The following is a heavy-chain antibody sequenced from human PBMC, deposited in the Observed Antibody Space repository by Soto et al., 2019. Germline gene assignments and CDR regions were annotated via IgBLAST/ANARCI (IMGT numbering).Heavy chain of an antibody. V-gene: IGHV4-39*01. Sequence: SETLSLTCTVSGGSISSSSYYWGWIRQPPGKGLEWIGSIYYSGSTYYNPPLKSRVTISVDTSKNQFSLKLSSVTAADTAVYYCARHRIAAAGTGMDVWGQGTTVTVS. CDR1: GGSISSSSYY. CDR3: ARHRIAAAGTGMDV. CDR2: IYYSGST. D-gene: IGHD6-13*01. J-gene: IGHJ6*02.